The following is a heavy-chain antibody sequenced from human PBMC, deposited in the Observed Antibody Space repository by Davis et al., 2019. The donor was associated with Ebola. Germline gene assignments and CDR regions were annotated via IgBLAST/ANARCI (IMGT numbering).Heavy chain of an antibody. V-gene: IGHV3-7*01. CDR2: IKQDGSEK. CDR1: GFTFSRDW. D-gene: IGHD2-2*01. J-gene: IGHJ4*02. Sequence: GESLKISCVGSGFTFSRDWMTWLRQTPGKGLEWVANIKQDGSEKYYVDSVKGRFTISRDNAENSLFLQMNSLRVEDTAMYYCAGDGVAAASDYWGQGTLVTVSS. CDR3: AGDGVAAASDY.